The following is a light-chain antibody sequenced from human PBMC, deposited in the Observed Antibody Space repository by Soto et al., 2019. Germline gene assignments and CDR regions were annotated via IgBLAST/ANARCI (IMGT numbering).Light chain of an antibody. CDR3: QQYNKWPWT. J-gene: IGKJ1*01. V-gene: IGKV3-15*01. CDR1: QTVSNN. Sequence: EIVMTQSPATLSVSRGETGTHPWRASQTVSNNLAWYQQKPGQAPRLLIYGASTRATGIPARFSGTGSGTEFTLTISSLQSEDFAVYYCQQYNKWPWTFGQGTKVDIK. CDR2: GAS.